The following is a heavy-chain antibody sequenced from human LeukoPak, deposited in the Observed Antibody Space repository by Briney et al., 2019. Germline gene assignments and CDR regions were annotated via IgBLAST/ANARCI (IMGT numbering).Heavy chain of an antibody. D-gene: IGHD2-2*01. J-gene: IGHJ4*02. V-gene: IGHV3-21*06. Sequence: PGGSLRVSCAASGFSFSGYSINWVRQAPGKGLEWVSSISPSRSYIYYADSVKGRFTISRDNAKNSVYLLMNSLRAEDTAVYYCARGRGCSSMSCYPDFWGQGTLVTVSS. CDR1: GFSFSGYS. CDR3: ARGRGCSSMSCYPDF. CDR2: ISPSRSYI.